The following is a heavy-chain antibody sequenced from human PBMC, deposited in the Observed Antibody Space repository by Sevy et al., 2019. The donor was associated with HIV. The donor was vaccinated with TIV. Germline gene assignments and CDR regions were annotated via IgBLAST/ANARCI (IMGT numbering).Heavy chain of an antibody. D-gene: IGHD3-22*01. CDR2: ISSAGSNK. CDR3: ARALDYYDSGGYFY. V-gene: IGHV3-30-3*01. CDR1: GLTFSSHA. Sequence: GGSLRLSCAASGLTFSSHAMHWVRQAPGKGLEWVAVISSAGSNKYYADSVKGRFTISRDNPKNTLYLQMNSLRPEDTATYYCARALDYYDSGGYFYWGLGTLVTVSS. J-gene: IGHJ4*02.